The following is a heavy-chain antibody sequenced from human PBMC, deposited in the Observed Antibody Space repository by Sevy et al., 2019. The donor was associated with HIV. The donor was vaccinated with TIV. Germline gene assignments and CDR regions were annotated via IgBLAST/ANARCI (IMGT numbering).Heavy chain of an antibody. J-gene: IGHJ6*02. CDR2: TYYRSKWYN. CDR1: GDSVSSNSAA. V-gene: IGHV6-1*01. D-gene: IGHD3-10*01. Sequence: SQTLSLTCAISGDSVSSNSAAWNWIRQSPSRGLEWLGRTYYRSKWYNDYAVSVKSRITINPDTSKNQFSLQLNSVTPEETDVQYSARADYFCSAISNYYYYVTDVWGQGTTVTVSS. CDR3: ARADYFCSAISNYYYYVTDV.